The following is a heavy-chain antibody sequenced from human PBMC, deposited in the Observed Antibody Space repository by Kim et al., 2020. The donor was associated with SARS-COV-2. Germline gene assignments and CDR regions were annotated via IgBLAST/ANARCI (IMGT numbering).Heavy chain of an antibody. D-gene: IGHD6-6*01. CDR2: IYYSGST. CDR3: ARHGGIAARRGYYYGMDV. J-gene: IGHJ6*02. CDR1: GGSISSSSYY. Sequence: SETLSLTCTVSGGSISSSSYYWGWIRQPPGKGLEWIGSIYYSGSTYYNPSLKSRVTISVDTSKNQFSLKLSSVTAADTAVYYCARHGGIAARRGYYYGMDVWGQGTTVTVSS. V-gene: IGHV4-39*01.